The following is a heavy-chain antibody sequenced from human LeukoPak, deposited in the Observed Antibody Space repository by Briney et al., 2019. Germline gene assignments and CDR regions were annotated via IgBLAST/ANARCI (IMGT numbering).Heavy chain of an antibody. CDR2: ISSSGSTI. J-gene: IGHJ4*02. CDR1: GFTVSSYE. V-gene: IGHV3-48*03. CDR3: ARPEDSSGYPTCFDY. D-gene: IGHD3-22*01. Sequence: GGSLRLSCAASGFTVSSYEMNWVRQAPGKGLEWVSYISSSGSTIYYADSVKGRFTISRDNAKNSLYLQMNSLRAEDTAVYYCARPEDSSGYPTCFDYWGQGTLVTVSS.